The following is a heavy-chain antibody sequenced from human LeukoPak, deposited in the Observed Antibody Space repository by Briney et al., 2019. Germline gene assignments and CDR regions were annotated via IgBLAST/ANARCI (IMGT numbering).Heavy chain of an antibody. D-gene: IGHD4-17*01. CDR1: GFTFSNYD. CDR2: ISRSSSFT. CDR3: AANDYSDHDGAFDI. J-gene: IGHJ3*02. V-gene: IGHV3-21*04. Sequence: PGGSLRLSCAASGFTFSNYDMKWVRQAPGKGLEWVSSISRSSSFTFYADSVKGRFTISRDNAKNSLYLQMKSLRAEGTALYYCAANDYSDHDGAFDIWGQGTMVTVSS.